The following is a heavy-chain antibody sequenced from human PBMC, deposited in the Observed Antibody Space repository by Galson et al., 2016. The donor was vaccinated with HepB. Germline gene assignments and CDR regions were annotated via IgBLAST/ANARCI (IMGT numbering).Heavy chain of an antibody. CDR2: INHSGST. CDR3: AREWLKDY. J-gene: IGHJ4*02. D-gene: IGHD2-8*01. V-gene: IGHV4-34*01. Sequence: ETLSLTCAVYGGSFSAYYWSWIRQPPGKGLEWIGEINHSGSTNYIPSLKSRVTISIDTSKNQFPLKMSAVTAADTAVYYCAREWLKDYWGQGTLVTVCS. CDR1: GGSFSAYY.